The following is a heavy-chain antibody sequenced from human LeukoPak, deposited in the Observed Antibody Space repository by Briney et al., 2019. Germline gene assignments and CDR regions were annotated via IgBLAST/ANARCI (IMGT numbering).Heavy chain of an antibody. J-gene: IGHJ2*01. D-gene: IGHD6-19*01. CDR3: ARGSSSGYYWYFDL. Sequence: PSETLSLTCTVSGGSISPYYWSWIRQPPGKGLEWVGYVSHSGSTDYNPSLKSRATISLDTSKSRFSLKLSSVTAADTAVYYCARGSSSGYYWYFDLWGRGTLVTVSS. CDR1: GGSISPYY. CDR2: VSHSGST. V-gene: IGHV4-59*01.